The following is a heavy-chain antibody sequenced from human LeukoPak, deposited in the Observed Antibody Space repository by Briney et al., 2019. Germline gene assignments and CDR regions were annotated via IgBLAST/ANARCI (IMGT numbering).Heavy chain of an antibody. CDR1: GYTFTSYG. CDR2: ISAYNGNT. Sequence: ASVKVSCKASGYTFTSYGISWVRQAPGQGLEWMGWISAYNGNTNYAQKLQGRVTMTTDTSTSTAYMELSSLRSEDTAVYYCALIAARSRGYYYYYMDVWGKGTTVTVSS. D-gene: IGHD6-6*01. CDR3: ALIAARSRGYYYYYMDV. J-gene: IGHJ6*03. V-gene: IGHV1-18*01.